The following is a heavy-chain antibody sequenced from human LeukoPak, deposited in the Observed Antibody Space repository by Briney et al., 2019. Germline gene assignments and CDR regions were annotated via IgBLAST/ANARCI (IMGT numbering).Heavy chain of an antibody. CDR1: GFTFSNYG. V-gene: IGHV3-30*02. CDR3: AKDDSSGWLEYFQH. J-gene: IGHJ1*01. Sequence: PGGSLRLSCAASGFTFSNYGMHWVRQAPGKGLEWVAFILYDGSNKYYADSVKGRFTISRDNSKNTLYLQINSLRTDDTAVYYCAKDDSSGWLEYFQHWGQGTLVTVSS. CDR2: ILYDGSNK. D-gene: IGHD6-25*01.